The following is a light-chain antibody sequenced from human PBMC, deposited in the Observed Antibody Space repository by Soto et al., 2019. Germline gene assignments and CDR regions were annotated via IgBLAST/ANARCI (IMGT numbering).Light chain of an antibody. CDR3: QQSYSLT. J-gene: IGKJ3*01. Sequence: DIQLPQSPSPLSASVGDRVTITCRASQSISTYLNWYQQKPGRAPKVLIYGASSLQTRVPSRFSGSGSAKVFTLTTSSVHADDFANYYCQQSYSLTCGPGTTVDI. V-gene: IGKV1-39*01. CDR2: GAS. CDR1: QSISTY.